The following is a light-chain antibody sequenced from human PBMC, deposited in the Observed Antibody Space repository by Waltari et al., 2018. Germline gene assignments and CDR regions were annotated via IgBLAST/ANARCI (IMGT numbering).Light chain of an antibody. CDR2: KAS. J-gene: IGKJ1*01. CDR1: QSISSW. Sequence: DIQMTQSPSTLSASVGARVTITCRASQSISSWLAWYQQKPGKAPKRLIYKASSLESGVPSRFSGSGSGTEFTLTISSLQPDDFATYYCQQYNSYSQTFGQGTKVEIK. V-gene: IGKV1-5*03. CDR3: QQYNSYSQT.